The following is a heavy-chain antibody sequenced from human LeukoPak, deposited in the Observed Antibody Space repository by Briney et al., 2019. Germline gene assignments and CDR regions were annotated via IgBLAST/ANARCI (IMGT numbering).Heavy chain of an antibody. V-gene: IGHV3-48*01. J-gene: IGHJ4*02. CDR1: GFTFSTFA. D-gene: IGHD5-18*01. Sequence: GGSLRLSCVASGFTFSTFAMNWVRQAPGKGLEWVSYISSSSSTIYYADSVKGRFTISRDNSKNTLYLQMNSLRAEDTAVYYCATVTALYYFDYWGQGTLVTVSS. CDR3: ATVTALYYFDY. CDR2: ISSSSSTI.